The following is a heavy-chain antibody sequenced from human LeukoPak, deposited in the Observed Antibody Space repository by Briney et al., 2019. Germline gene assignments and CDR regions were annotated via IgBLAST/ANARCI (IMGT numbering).Heavy chain of an antibody. J-gene: IGHJ4*02. CDR2: IYPGDSDT. V-gene: IGHV5-51*01. Sequence: GESLKISCKGSGYTFHSYWIAWVRQMPGKGLEWMGIIYPGDSDTRYSPSFQGQVTISADKSIRTAYLQWSSLKASDTAMYYCARRRSYYYDSSGYYDYWGQGTLVTVSS. CDR3: ARRRSYYYDSSGYYDY. CDR1: GYTFHSYW. D-gene: IGHD3-22*01.